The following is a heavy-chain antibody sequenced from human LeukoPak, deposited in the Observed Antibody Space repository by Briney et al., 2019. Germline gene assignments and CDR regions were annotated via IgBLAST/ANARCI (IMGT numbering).Heavy chain of an antibody. J-gene: IGHJ4*02. CDR3: ARNFVPAAMYYFDY. D-gene: IGHD2-2*01. Sequence: ASVKVSCKASGYTXTGYYIHWVRQAPGQGLEWMGWINPNSGGTNYAQKFQGRVTMTRDTSINIAYMELSRLRSDDTAVYYCARNFVPAAMYYFDYWGQGTLVTVSS. CDR1: GYTXTGYY. CDR2: INPNSGGT. V-gene: IGHV1-2*02.